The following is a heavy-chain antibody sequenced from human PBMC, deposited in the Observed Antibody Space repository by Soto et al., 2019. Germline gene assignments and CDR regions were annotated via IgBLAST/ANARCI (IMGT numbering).Heavy chain of an antibody. V-gene: IGHV1-69*13. CDR3: ARDLEFRDGNISHLDY. CDR2: IIPIIGTP. Sequence: GASVKVSCKASGGTFRNHVFNWVRQAPGQGLEWMGGIIPIIGTPNYAQKFQGRVTITADASTNTIYLEVSSLISHDTAVYYCARDLEFRDGNISHLDYWGQGTLVTVS. J-gene: IGHJ4*02. D-gene: IGHD3-10*01. CDR1: GGTFRNHV.